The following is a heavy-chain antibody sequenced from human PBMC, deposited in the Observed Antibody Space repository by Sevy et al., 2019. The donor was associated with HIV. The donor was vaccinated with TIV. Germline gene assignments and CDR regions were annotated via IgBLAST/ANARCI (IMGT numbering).Heavy chain of an antibody. D-gene: IGHD3-22*01. CDR1: SYSFTSHW. CDR2: IYPDDSDT. Sequence: GESLKISCKGSSYSFTSHWIGWVRQTPGKGLEWMGIIYPDDSDTRYNPPFEGQVTMSADKSISTAFLQWSSLKASDTALYYCARRGRGDGTGYHFDYWGQGTLVTVSS. J-gene: IGHJ4*02. CDR3: ARRGRGDGTGYHFDY. V-gene: IGHV5-51*01.